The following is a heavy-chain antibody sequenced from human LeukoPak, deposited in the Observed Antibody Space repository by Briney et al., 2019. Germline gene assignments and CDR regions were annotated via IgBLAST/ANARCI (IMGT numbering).Heavy chain of an antibody. D-gene: IGHD3-3*01. Sequence: GGSLRLSCVASDITFSTYWMSWVRQAPGKGLEWVANMKEDGSQIYYVDSVKGRFTISRDNAKNSLYLQVHSLRAEDTAVYFCASFWSGYFDFWGRGTLVTVSS. CDR3: ASFWSGYFDF. CDR2: MKEDGSQI. V-gene: IGHV3-7*01. CDR1: DITFSTYW. J-gene: IGHJ4*02.